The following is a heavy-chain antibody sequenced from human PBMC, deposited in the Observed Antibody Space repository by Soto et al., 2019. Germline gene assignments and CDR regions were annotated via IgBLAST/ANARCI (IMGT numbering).Heavy chain of an antibody. Sequence: PSETLSLTCAVYGGSFSGYYWSWIRQPPGKGLEWIGEINHSGSTNYNPSLKSRVTISVDTSKNQFSLKLTSVTAADTAVYYCAIGAAAGRITMVRGVILYGMDVWGQGTTVTSP. CDR3: AIGAAAGRITMVRGVILYGMDV. J-gene: IGHJ6*02. CDR2: INHSGST. CDR1: GGSFSGYY. V-gene: IGHV4-34*01. D-gene: IGHD3-10*01.